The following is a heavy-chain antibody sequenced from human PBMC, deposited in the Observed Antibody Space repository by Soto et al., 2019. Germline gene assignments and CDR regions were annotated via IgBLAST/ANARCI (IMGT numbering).Heavy chain of an antibody. V-gene: IGHV4-34*01. CDR2: INHSGST. D-gene: IGHD6-13*01. J-gene: IGHJ6*02. CDR3: ARGVGIAAAGDYYGMDV. Sequence: SETLSLTCAVYGGSFSGYYWSWIRQPPGKGLEWIGEINHSGSTNYSPSLKSRVTISVDTSKNQFSLKLSSVTAADTAVYYCARGVGIAAAGDYYGMDVWGQGTTVTVSS. CDR1: GGSFSGYY.